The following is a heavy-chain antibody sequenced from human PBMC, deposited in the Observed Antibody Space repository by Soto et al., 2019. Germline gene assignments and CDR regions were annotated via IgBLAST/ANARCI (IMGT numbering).Heavy chain of an antibody. CDR3: ARSLMGVRGDPWFDP. J-gene: IGHJ5*02. V-gene: IGHV4-30-4*01. D-gene: IGHD3-10*01. CDR1: GGSISSGDYY. Sequence: SETLSLTCTVSGGSISSGDYYWSWIRQPPGKGLEWIGYIYYSGSTYYNPSLKSRVTISVDTSKNQFSLKLSSVTAADTAVYYCARSLMGVRGDPWFDPWGQGTLVTVSS. CDR2: IYYSGST.